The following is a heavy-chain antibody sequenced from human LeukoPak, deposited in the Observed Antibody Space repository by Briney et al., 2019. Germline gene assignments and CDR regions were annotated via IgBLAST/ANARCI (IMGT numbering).Heavy chain of an antibody. V-gene: IGHV1-69*06. CDR2: IIPIFNTT. J-gene: IGHJ6*03. Sequence: ASVKVSCKASGGTFINYAICWVRQAPGQGLEWMGGIIPIFNTTVYAQKFQGRVTIAADKSTSTAYMELTSLRSHDTAVYFCATGSRGYSYGYHYLDVWGKGTTVTVSS. CDR3: ATGSRGYSYGYHYLDV. CDR1: GGTFINYA. D-gene: IGHD5-18*01.